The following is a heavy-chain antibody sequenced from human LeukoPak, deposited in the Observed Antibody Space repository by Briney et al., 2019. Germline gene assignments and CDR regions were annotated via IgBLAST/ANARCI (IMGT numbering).Heavy chain of an antibody. D-gene: IGHD6-13*01. CDR2: INAGNGNT. CDR1: GYTFTSYA. CDR3: ARAVRSSWYVN. J-gene: IGHJ4*02. Sequence: GASVKVSCEASGYTFTSYAMHWVRQAPGQRLEWMGWINAGNGNTKYSQKFQGRVTITRDTSASTAYMELSSLRSEDTAVYYCARAVRSSWYVNWGQGTLVTVSS. V-gene: IGHV1-3*01.